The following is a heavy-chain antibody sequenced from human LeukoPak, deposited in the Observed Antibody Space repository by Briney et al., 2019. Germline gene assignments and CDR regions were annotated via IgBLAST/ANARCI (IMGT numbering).Heavy chain of an antibody. CDR3: ARGGLRIAAAV. CDR2: IKQDGSEK. CDR1: GFTFSTYW. D-gene: IGHD6-13*01. J-gene: IGHJ4*02. Sequence: GGSLRLSCAASGFTFSTYWMTWVRQAPGKGLEWVANIKQDGSEKYYVDSVKGRFTISRDNAKNSLYLQMNSLRAEDTAVYYCARGGLRIAAAVWGQGTLVTVSS. V-gene: IGHV3-7*01.